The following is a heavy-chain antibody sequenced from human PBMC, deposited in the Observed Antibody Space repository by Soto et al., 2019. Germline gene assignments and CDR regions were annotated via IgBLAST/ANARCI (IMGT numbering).Heavy chain of an antibody. CDR1: GYTFTAYY. CDR2: INPKFGDT. V-gene: IGHV1-2*02. J-gene: IGHJ6*02. D-gene: IGHD3-10*02. Sequence: QVQLVQSGAEVKEPGDSVRVSCEASGYTFTAYYIHWVRQAPGQGLEWMGWINPKFGDTTYAQDFQGRVYMTREMSISTVYMELSRLTSDDTAIYYCARNMDYYYGRGSGNGHGVWGQGTTVTVFS. CDR3: ARNMDYYYGRGSGNGHGV.